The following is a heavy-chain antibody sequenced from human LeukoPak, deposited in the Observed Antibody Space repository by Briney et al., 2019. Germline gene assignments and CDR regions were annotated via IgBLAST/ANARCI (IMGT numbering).Heavy chain of an antibody. J-gene: IGHJ4*02. CDR1: GGTFSSYA. CDR3: ASSYDFWSGYYRLDY. V-gene: IGHV1-69*04. CDR2: IIPILGIA. Sequence: ASVKVSCKASGGTFSSYAISWVRQAPGQGLEWMGRIIPILGIANYAQKFQGRVTITADKSTSTAYMELSSLRSEDTAVYYCASSYDFWSGYYRLDYWGRGTLVTVSS. D-gene: IGHD3-3*01.